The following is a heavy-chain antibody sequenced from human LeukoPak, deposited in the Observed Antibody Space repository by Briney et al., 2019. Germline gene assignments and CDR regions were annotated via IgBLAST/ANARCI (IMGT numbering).Heavy chain of an antibody. CDR3: ARVWSTSLSGYNWFDP. CDR2: INPNSGGT. V-gene: IGHV1-2*02. CDR1: GYIFTYYY. Sequence: ASVKVSCKASGYIFTYYYMYWVRQAPGQGLEWMGWINPNSGGTKYAQKFQGRVTMTRDTSTTTAYMELSSLRSDDTAVYYCARVWSTSLSGYNWFDPWGQGILVTVSS. D-gene: IGHD3-10*01. J-gene: IGHJ5*02.